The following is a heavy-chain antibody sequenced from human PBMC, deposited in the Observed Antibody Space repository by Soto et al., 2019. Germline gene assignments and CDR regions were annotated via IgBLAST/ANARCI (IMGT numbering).Heavy chain of an antibody. CDR1: GFTFNTYA. D-gene: IGHD5-12*01. Sequence: GGSLRLSCATSGFTFNTYAMHWVRQAPGKGLVWVAVISYDVKNKYYGDSVKGRFTISRDNSKNTLYLQMNSLRPADTAVYCCARPAKIRGFFDSWGQGTLVTVSP. CDR3: ARPAKIRGFFDS. J-gene: IGHJ4*02. CDR2: ISYDVKNK. V-gene: IGHV3-30*04.